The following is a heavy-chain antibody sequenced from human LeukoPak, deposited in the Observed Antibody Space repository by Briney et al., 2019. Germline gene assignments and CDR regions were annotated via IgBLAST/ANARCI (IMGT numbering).Heavy chain of an antibody. CDR3: ARDGREYDFWSGYPDYYYGMDV. Sequence: ASVKVSCKASGGTFSSYAINWVRQAPGQGLEWMGIINPSGGSTSYAQKFQGRVTMTRDTSTSTVYMELSSLRSEDTAVYYCARDGREYDFWSGYPDYYYGMDVWGQGTTVTVSS. D-gene: IGHD3-3*01. CDR2: INPSGGST. J-gene: IGHJ6*02. V-gene: IGHV1-46*01. CDR1: GGTFSSYA.